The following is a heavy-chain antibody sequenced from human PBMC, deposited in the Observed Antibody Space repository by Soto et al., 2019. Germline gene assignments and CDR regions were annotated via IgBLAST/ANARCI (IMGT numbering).Heavy chain of an antibody. Sequence: SETLSLTCTVSGGSISSGDYYWSWIRQPPGKGLEWIGYIYYSGSTYYNPSLKSRVTISVDTSKNQFSLKLSSVTAADTALYYCARGQWELLGYFDYWGQGTLVTVSS. CDR2: IYYSGST. D-gene: IGHD1-26*01. J-gene: IGHJ4*02. CDR3: ARGQWELLGYFDY. V-gene: IGHV4-30-4*02. CDR1: GGSISSGDYY.